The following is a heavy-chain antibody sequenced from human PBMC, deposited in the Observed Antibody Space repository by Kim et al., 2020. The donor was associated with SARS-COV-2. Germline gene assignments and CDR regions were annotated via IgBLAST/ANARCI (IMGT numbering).Heavy chain of an antibody. J-gene: IGHJ3*02. V-gene: IGHV4-31*02. D-gene: IGHD3-22*01. CDR3: ARAPITMIVVVKAFDI. Sequence: LKRRVTISVDPSKNPFSLKLSSVTAADTAVYYCARAPITMIVVVKAFDIWGQGTMVTVSS.